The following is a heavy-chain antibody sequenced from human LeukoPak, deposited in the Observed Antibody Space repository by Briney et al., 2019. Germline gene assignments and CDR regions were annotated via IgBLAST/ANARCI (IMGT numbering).Heavy chain of an antibody. Sequence: ASVKVSCKASGYTFNDYYKHWVRQAPGQGLEWIGWINTTNGGRNYVQKFQGSVTMTRDTSISTAYMDLSSLRSDDTAVYYCARDRGNRGYSFNNWGQGTLVTVSS. V-gene: IGHV1-2*02. D-gene: IGHD5-18*01. J-gene: IGHJ4*02. CDR3: ARDRGNRGYSFNN. CDR1: GYTFNDYY. CDR2: INTTNGGR.